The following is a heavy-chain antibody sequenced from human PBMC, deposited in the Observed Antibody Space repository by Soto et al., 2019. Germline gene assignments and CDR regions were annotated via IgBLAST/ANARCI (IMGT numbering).Heavy chain of an antibody. V-gene: IGHV1-69*02. CDR1: GGTFSSYT. CDR2: IIPILGIA. D-gene: IGHD3-3*01. CDR3: ARCITIFGVDRDAFDI. J-gene: IGHJ3*02. Sequence: SVKVSCKASGGTFSSYTISWVRQAPGQGLEWMGRIIPILGIANYAQKFQGRVTITADKSTSTAYMELSSLRSEDTAVYYCARCITIFGVDRDAFDIWGQGTMVTVSS.